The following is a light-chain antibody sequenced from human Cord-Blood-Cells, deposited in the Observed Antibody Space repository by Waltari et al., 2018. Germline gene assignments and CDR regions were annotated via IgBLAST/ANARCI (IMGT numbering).Light chain of an antibody. Sequence: QSVLTQPPSVSAAPGQKVTISCSGSSSNIGNNYVSWYQQPPGTAPKLLICENNKRPAGIPDRFSGSKSGTSATLGITGLQTGDEADYYCGTWDSSLSAGVFGGGTKLTVL. CDR3: GTWDSSLSAGV. CDR1: SSNIGNNY. V-gene: IGLV1-51*02. J-gene: IGLJ2*01. CDR2: ENN.